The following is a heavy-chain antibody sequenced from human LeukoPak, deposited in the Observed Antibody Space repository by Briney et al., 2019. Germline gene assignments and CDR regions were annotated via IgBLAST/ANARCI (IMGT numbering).Heavy chain of an antibody. Sequence: ASVKVSCKASGYTFTSYDINWVRQATGQGLEWMGWMNPNSGNTGYAQKFQGWVTMTRDTSISTAYMELSRLRSDDTAVYYCARGSGNKQQDAFDIWGQGTMVTVSS. CDR1: GYTFTSYD. CDR3: ARGSGNKQQDAFDI. CDR2: MNPNSGNT. D-gene: IGHD6-13*01. V-gene: IGHV1-8*01. J-gene: IGHJ3*02.